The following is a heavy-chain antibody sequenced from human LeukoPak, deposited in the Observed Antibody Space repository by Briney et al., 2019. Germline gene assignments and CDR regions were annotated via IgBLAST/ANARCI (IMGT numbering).Heavy chain of an antibody. D-gene: IGHD3-10*01. CDR1: GGSISSYY. J-gene: IGHJ5*02. V-gene: IGHV4-59*01. CDR3: ARLTMVRGVIISGWFDP. CDR2: IYYSGST. Sequence: PSETLSLTCTVSGGSISSYYWSWIRQPPGKGLEWIGYIYYSGSTNYNPSLKGRVTISVDTSKNQSSLKLSSVTAADTAVYYCARLTMVRGVIISGWFDPWGQGTLVTVSS.